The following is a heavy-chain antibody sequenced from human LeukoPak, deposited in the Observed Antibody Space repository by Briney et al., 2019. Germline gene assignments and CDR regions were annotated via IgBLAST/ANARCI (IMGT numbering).Heavy chain of an antibody. CDR2: VSGSGGSA. CDR3: AKGYSGYDLSFDY. D-gene: IGHD5-12*01. V-gene: IGHV3-23*01. Sequence: GGSLRLSCAASGFTFSTYAMSWVRQAPGKGLEWVSAVSGSGGSAYQADSVKGRFTISRDNSKNTLYLQMNSLRAEDTAVYYCAKGYSGYDLSFDYWGQGTLVTVSS. J-gene: IGHJ4*02. CDR1: GFTFSTYA.